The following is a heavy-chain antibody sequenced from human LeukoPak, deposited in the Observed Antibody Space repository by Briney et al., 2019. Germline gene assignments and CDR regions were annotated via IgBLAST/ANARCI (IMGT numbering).Heavy chain of an antibody. CDR2: IWYDGSNK. V-gene: IGHV3-33*06. CDR3: AKSMEMATIRGSDY. CDR1: GFTFSNYW. Sequence: GGSLRLSCAASGFTFSNYWMHWVRQAPGKGLEWVAVIWYDGSNKYYADSVKGRFTISRDNSKNTLYLQMNSLRAEDTAVYYCAKSMEMATIRGSDYWGQGTLVTVSS. J-gene: IGHJ4*02. D-gene: IGHD5-24*01.